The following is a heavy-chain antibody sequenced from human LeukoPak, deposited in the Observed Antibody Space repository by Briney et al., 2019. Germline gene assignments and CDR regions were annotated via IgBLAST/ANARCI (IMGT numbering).Heavy chain of an antibody. D-gene: IGHD3-10*01. CDR3: ARVASSMVRGVTAFDY. CDR2: IYTSGST. V-gene: IGHV4-61*02. CDR1: GGSISSGSYY. J-gene: IGHJ4*02. Sequence: PSESLSLTCTVSGGSISSGSYYWSWIRQPAGKGLEWIGRIYTSGSTNYNPSLKSRVTISVDTSKNQFSLKLSSVTAADTAVYYCARVASSMVRGVTAFDYWGQGTLVIVSS.